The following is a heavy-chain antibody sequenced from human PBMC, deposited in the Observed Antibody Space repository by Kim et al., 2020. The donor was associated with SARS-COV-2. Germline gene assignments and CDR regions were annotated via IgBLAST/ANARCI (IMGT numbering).Heavy chain of an antibody. V-gene: IGHV1-3*01. Sequence: KTQNAQKFQGRVTITRGTSANTAYMELRRLTTKDSAIYYCARDMAPTVYDYWGQGTLVTVSS. CDR2: KT. CDR3: ARDMAPTVYDY. J-gene: IGHJ4*02. D-gene: IGHD4-4*01.